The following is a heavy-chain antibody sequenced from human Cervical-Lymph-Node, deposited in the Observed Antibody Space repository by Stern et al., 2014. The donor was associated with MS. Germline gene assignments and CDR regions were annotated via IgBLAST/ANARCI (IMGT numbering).Heavy chain of an antibody. J-gene: IGHJ5*02. CDR1: GGTFSKFP. CDR2: IFPVFGTP. CDR3: ALSSETSDRWYSLGYDL. D-gene: IGHD6-13*01. Sequence: QVQLMQSGAEVTQPGTSVTLSCKASGGTFSKFPSSWVRQAPGQGLEWMGRIFPVFGTPTYAQEFRGRVTITSDVSTSTVYMELSSLRSDDTAVYYCALSSETSDRWYSLGYDLWGQGTLVTVSS. V-gene: IGHV1-69*01.